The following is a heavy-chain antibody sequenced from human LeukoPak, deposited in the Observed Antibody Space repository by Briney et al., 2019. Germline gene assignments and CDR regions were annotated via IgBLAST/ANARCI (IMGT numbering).Heavy chain of an antibody. CDR3: ASSATAMVTY. CDR1: EFTFSSYW. J-gene: IGHJ4*02. CDR2: IREDGNLT. D-gene: IGHD5-18*01. V-gene: IGHV3-7*03. Sequence: GGSLRLSCAASEFTFSSYWMYWVRQAPGKGLEWVANIREDGNLTYYVDSVKGRFTISRDNAKNSLYLQMNSLRAEDTAVYYCASSATAMVTYWGQGTLVTVSS.